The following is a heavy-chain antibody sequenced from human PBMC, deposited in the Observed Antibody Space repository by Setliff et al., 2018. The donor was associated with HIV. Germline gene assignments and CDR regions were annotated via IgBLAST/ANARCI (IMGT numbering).Heavy chain of an antibody. V-gene: IGHV3-15*01. J-gene: IGHJ1*01. CDR1: GFTFSTYS. CDR3: TTKPPAADFQH. D-gene: IGHD2-2*01. CDR2: IKSKTDGGTT. Sequence: PGGSLRLSCAASGFTFSTYSMNWVRQAPGKGLEWVGRIKSKTDGGTTDYAAPVKGRFTISRDDSKNTLYLQMNSLKTEDTAIYYCTTKPPAADFQHWGQGTLVTVSS.